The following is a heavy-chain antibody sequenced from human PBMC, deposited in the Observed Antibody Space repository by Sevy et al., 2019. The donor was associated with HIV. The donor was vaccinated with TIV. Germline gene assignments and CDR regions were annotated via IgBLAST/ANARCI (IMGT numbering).Heavy chain of an antibody. CDR3: ARGYYDSSGYYYYFGY. Sequence: SVKVSCKASGGTFSSYAISWVRQAPGQGLEWMGGIIPIFGTANYAQKFQGRVTITADESTSTAYMELSSLRSEDTAVYYCARGYYDSSGYYYYFGYWGQGTLVTVSS. D-gene: IGHD3-22*01. V-gene: IGHV1-69*13. CDR2: IIPIFGTA. J-gene: IGHJ4*02. CDR1: GGTFSSYA.